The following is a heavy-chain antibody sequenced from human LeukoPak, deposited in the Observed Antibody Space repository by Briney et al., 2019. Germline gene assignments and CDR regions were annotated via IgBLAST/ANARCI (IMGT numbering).Heavy chain of an antibody. Sequence: SETLSLTCTVSGGSISSYYWSWIRQPPGKGLEWIGYIYYSGSTNYNPSLKSRVTISVDTSKNQFSLKLSSVTAADTAVYYCARAYGILTGYYPFDPWGQGTLVTVSS. D-gene: IGHD3-9*01. CDR1: GGSISSYY. V-gene: IGHV4-59*01. J-gene: IGHJ5*02. CDR2: IYYSGST. CDR3: ARAYGILTGYYPFDP.